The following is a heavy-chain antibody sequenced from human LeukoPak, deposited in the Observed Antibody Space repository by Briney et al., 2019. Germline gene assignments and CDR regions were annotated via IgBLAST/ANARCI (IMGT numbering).Heavy chain of an antibody. D-gene: IGHD4-11*01. V-gene: IGHV1-8*01. Sequence: ASVEVSCKASGYTFTSYDINWVRQATGQGLEWMGWMNPNSGNTGYAQKFQGRVTMTRNTSISTAYMELRSLRSDDTAVYYCARGSNYVGSGFDYWGQGTLITVSS. CDR2: MNPNSGNT. J-gene: IGHJ4*02. CDR3: ARGSNYVGSGFDY. CDR1: GYTFTSYD.